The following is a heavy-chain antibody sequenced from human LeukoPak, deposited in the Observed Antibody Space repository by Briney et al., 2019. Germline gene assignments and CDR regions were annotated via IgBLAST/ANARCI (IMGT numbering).Heavy chain of an antibody. D-gene: IGHD3-3*01. CDR2: IKQDGSEK. CDR1: GFTFSSYW. J-gene: IGHJ6*02. Sequence: PGGSLRLPCAASGFTFSSYWMSWVRQAPGKGLEWVANIKQDGSEKYYVDSVKGRFTISRDNAKNSLYLQMNSLRAEDTAVYYCARDHTVLRFLEWLSTTYYYGMDVWGQGTTVTVSS. V-gene: IGHV3-7*01. CDR3: ARDHTVLRFLEWLSTTYYYGMDV.